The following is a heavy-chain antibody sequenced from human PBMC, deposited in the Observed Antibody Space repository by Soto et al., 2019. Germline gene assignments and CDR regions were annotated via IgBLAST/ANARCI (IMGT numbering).Heavy chain of an antibody. V-gene: IGHV1-46*01. J-gene: IGHJ4*02. Sequence: QVQLVQSGAEVKKPGASVKVSCKASGYTFTSYYMHWVRQAPGQGLEWMGIINPSGGSTSYAQKFQGRVTMTRDTSTSTVYMELSSLRSEDTAVYYCAVGDCGGDCQYYFDYWGQGTLVTVSS. CDR3: AVGDCGGDCQYYFDY. D-gene: IGHD2-21*02. CDR1: GYTFTSYY. CDR2: INPSGGST.